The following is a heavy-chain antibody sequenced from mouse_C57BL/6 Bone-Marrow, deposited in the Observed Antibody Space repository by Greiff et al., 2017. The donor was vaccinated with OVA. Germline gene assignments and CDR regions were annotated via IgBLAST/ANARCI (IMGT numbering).Heavy chain of an antibody. CDR2: IWTGGGK. D-gene: IGHD4-1*01. J-gene: IGHJ1*03. Sequence: VMLVASGPGLVAPSQSLSITCTVSGFSLTSYAISWVRQPPGKGLEWLGVIWTGGGKNYNSALKSRLSISKDNSKSQVFLKMNSLQTDDTARYYCARGTGTRYFDVWGTGTTVTVSS. CDR1: GFSLTSYA. V-gene: IGHV2-9-1*01. CDR3: ARGTGTRYFDV.